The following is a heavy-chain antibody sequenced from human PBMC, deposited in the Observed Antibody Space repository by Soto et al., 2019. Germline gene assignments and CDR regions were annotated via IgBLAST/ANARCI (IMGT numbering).Heavy chain of an antibody. CDR1: GFTFSSYG. Sequence: GGSLRLSCAASGFTFSSYGMHWVRQAPGKGLEWVAVISGDGSNQYYADSVKGRFTISRDNSKNTLYLQMNSLRAEDTAVYYCARDRGAGGVRGVTHYYYGMDVWGQGTTVTVSS. D-gene: IGHD3-10*01. V-gene: IGHV3-30*19. CDR3: ARDRGAGGVRGVTHYYYGMDV. J-gene: IGHJ6*02. CDR2: ISGDGSNQ.